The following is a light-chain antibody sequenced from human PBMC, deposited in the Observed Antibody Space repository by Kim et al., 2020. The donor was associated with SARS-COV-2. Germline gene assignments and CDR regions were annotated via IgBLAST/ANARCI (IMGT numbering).Light chain of an antibody. CDR3: QVWDSTTVI. CDR2: SDN. Sequence: GALGETARCTGGANSIGSKIVHWYQQKPGQAPVLVIYSDNTRPSRIPERFSGSNSGNTAALTISRAQDGDEADYYCQVWDSTTVIFGGGTQLTVL. J-gene: IGLJ2*01. V-gene: IGLV3-9*01. CDR1: SIGSKI.